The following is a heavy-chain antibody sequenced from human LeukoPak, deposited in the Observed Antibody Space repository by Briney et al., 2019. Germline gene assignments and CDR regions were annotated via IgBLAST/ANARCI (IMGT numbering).Heavy chain of an antibody. CDR3: ARGVSRSRRVDDAFDI. Sequence: ASVKVSCKASGYTFTNYDMNWVRQAPGQRLEWRGWISAYNGITELAQKFQGRVTLATDESTSTAYLELRSLTSVYTAVYFCARGVSRSRRVDDAFDIWGQGTMVTVSS. V-gene: IGHV1-18*01. CDR2: ISAYNGIT. J-gene: IGHJ3*02. CDR1: GYTFTNYD. D-gene: IGHD2-15*01.